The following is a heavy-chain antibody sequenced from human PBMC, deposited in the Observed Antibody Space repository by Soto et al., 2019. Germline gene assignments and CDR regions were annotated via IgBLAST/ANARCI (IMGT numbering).Heavy chain of an antibody. J-gene: IGHJ4*02. Sequence: QVQLVESGGGVVQPGRSLRLSCATSGFTFSSYAIHWVRQAPGNGLEWVAVISYDGSNKNYADSVKGRFTISRDNSKNTVDLQMNSLRAEDTSVYYCARDGVGVVPAAIRFDYWGQGNLVNVSS. CDR1: GFTFSSYA. CDR2: ISYDGSNK. D-gene: IGHD2-2*01. V-gene: IGHV3-30-3*01. CDR3: ARDGVGVVPAAIRFDY.